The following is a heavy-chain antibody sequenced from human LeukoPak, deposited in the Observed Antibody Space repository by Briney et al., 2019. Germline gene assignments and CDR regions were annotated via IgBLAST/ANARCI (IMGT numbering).Heavy chain of an antibody. CDR2: IYHSGST. D-gene: IGHD2-2*01. CDR3: ARDAGHQLSRRNYYAMDV. Sequence: PSQTLSLTCTVSGGSISSGGHYWSWIRQPPGKGLEWFGYIYHSGSTYYNPSLKSRVTISVDRSKNQFSLKLSSVTAADTAVYFCARDAGHQLSRRNYYAMDVWGQGTTVTVSS. CDR1: GGSISSGGHY. J-gene: IGHJ6*02. V-gene: IGHV4-30-2*01.